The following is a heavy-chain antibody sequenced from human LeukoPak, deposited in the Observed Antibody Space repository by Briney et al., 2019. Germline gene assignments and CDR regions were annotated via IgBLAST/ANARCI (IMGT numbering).Heavy chain of an antibody. CDR2: ISAYNGNT. D-gene: IGHD5-24*01. Sequence: ASVKVSCKASGFTFTSYGISWVRQAPGQGLEWMGWISAYNGNTNYAQKLQGRVTMTTDTSTSTAYMELRSLRSDDTAVYYCARSRLMAPYFDYWGQGTLVTVSS. J-gene: IGHJ4*02. CDR3: ARSRLMAPYFDY. V-gene: IGHV1-18*01. CDR1: GFTFTSYG.